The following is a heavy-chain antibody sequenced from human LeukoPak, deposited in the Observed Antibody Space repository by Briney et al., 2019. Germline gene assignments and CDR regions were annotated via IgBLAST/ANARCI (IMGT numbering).Heavy chain of an antibody. V-gene: IGHV1-69*05. CDR3: ARDAGRDGYNYWFFDL. CDR2: SIPIFHTA. CDR1: GGTFTSHS. Sequence: SVKVSYKASGGTFTSHSISGGRQAPGQGVEGRGGSIPIFHTANYAQKFRGRVTITTDESTSTAYMELSSLRSEDTAVYYCARDAGRDGYNYWFFDLWGRGTLVTVSS. D-gene: IGHD5-24*01. J-gene: IGHJ2*01.